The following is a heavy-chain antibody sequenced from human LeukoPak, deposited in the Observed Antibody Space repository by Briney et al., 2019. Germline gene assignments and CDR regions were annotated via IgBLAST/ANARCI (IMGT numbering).Heavy chain of an antibody. Sequence: SQTLSLTCTVSGGSISSGGYYWSWIRQPPGKGLEWIGYIYHSGSTYYNPSLKSRVTISVDRSKNQFSLKLSSVTAADTAVYYCARELGGNFDYWGQGTLVTVSS. CDR1: GGSISSGGYY. CDR3: ARELGGNFDY. V-gene: IGHV4-30-2*01. CDR2: IYHSGST. D-gene: IGHD3-16*01. J-gene: IGHJ4*02.